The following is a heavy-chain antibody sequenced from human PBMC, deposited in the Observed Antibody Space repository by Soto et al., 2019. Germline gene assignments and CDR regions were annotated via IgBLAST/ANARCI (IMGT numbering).Heavy chain of an antibody. Sequence: PGGSLRLSCAASGFTFSSYAMSWVRQAPGKGLEWVSAISGSGGSTYYAESVKGRFTISRDNSKNKLYLQMNSQRDEDTAENYFAIFPIGDYVWGSYRYIHFDYWGQGTLVTVSS. CDR3: AIFPIGDYVWGSYRYIHFDY. V-gene: IGHV3-23*01. CDR2: ISGSGGST. D-gene: IGHD3-16*02. CDR1: GFTFSSYA. J-gene: IGHJ4*02.